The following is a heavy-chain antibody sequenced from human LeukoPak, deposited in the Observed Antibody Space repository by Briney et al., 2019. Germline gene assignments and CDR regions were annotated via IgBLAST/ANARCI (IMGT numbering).Heavy chain of an antibody. CDR2: IKMDGGQY. J-gene: IGHJ4*02. CDR3: ARDIGWYALDY. Sequence: PGGSLRLSCAASGFSFSDHWMNWLRQAPGRGLEWVAIIKMDGGQYSYVDSVKGRFTISRDNAKNSLYLQMNSLRDEDTAVYYCARDIGWYALDYWGQGTLVTVSS. CDR1: GFSFSDHW. V-gene: IGHV3-7*01. D-gene: IGHD6-19*01.